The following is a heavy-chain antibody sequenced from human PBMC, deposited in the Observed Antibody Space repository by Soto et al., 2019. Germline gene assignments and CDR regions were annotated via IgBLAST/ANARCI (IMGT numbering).Heavy chain of an antibody. J-gene: IGHJ5*02. CDR2: IYHSGST. CDR1: SGSISSSNW. D-gene: IGHD6-19*01. Sequence: PSETLSLTCAVSSGSISSSNWWSWVRQPPGKGLEWIGEIYHSGSTNYNPSLKSRVTISVDKSKNQFSLKLSSVTAADTAVYYCASQGSSGWYRWFDPWGQGTLVTVSS. V-gene: IGHV4-4*02. CDR3: ASQGSSGWYRWFDP.